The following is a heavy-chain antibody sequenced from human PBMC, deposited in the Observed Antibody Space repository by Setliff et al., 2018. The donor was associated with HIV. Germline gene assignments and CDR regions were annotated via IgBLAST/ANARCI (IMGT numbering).Heavy chain of an antibody. J-gene: IGHJ4*02. CDR2: IWYDGSNK. V-gene: IGHV3-33*06. CDR3: AKDGGAAAVGNYFDY. Sequence: GSLRLSCAASGFTFSSYGMHWVRQAPGKGLEWVAVIWYDGSNKYYADSVKGRFTISRDNSKNTLYLQMNSLRAEDTAVYYCAKDGGAAAVGNYFDYWGQGTLVTVSS. D-gene: IGHD6-13*01. CDR1: GFTFSSYG.